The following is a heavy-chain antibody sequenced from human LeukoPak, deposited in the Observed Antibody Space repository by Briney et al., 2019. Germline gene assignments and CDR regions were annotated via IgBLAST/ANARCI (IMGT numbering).Heavy chain of an antibody. Sequence: ASVKVSCKASGYTFTSYYMHWVRQAPGQGLEWMGIINPSGGSTSYAQKFQGRVTMTRDMSTSTVYMELSSLRSEDTAVYYCARDRYFDSSGDYYGLDYWGQGTLVTVSS. D-gene: IGHD3-22*01. J-gene: IGHJ4*02. V-gene: IGHV1-46*01. CDR3: ARDRYFDSSGDYYGLDY. CDR1: GYTFTSYY. CDR2: INPSGGST.